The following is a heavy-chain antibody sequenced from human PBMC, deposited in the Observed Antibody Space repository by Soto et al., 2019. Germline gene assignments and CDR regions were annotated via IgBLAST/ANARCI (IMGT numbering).Heavy chain of an antibody. CDR1: GFTFSSYA. D-gene: IGHD2-15*01. CDR3: AKDCSGGSCRDY. CDR2: ISGSGGST. Sequence: EVQLLESGGGLVQPGGSLRLSCAASGFTFSSYAMSWVRQAPGKGLEWVSAISGSGGSTYYADSVKSRFTISRDNSKNTLYLQMNSLRAEDTAVYYCAKDCSGGSCRDYWGQGTLVTVSS. V-gene: IGHV3-23*01. J-gene: IGHJ4*02.